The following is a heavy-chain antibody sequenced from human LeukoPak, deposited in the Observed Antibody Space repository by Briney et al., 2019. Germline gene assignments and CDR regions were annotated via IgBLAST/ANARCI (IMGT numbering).Heavy chain of an antibody. CDR1: GFTFDDHG. CDR3: ARGIDRGFGSGFDP. V-gene: IGHV3-20*04. D-gene: IGHD3-10*01. J-gene: IGHJ5*02. Sequence: GGALRLSCAASGFTFDDHGMSWVRQAPGKGLEWVSGINWNGASTGYADSVKGRFTISRDNAKNSLYLQMHSLRAEDTAVYYCARGIDRGFGSGFDPWGQGTLVTVSS. CDR2: INWNGAST.